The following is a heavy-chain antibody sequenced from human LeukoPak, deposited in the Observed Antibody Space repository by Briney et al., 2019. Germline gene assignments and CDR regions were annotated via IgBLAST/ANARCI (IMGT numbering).Heavy chain of an antibody. CDR3: ARDRLPLDY. Sequence: SVKVSCKASGGTFSSYAISSVRQAPGQGLEWMGRIIPILGIANYAQKFQGRVTITADKSASTAYMELSSLRSEDRAVYYCARDRLPLDYWGQGTLVTVS. J-gene: IGHJ4*02. CDR1: GGTFSSYA. V-gene: IGHV1-69*04. D-gene: IGHD4-11*01. CDR2: IIPILGIA.